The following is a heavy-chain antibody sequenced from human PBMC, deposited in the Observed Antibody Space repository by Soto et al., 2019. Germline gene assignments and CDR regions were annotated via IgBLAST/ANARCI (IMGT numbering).Heavy chain of an antibody. CDR2: ISGSGGST. J-gene: IGHJ4*02. Sequence: EVQLLDSGGGLVQPGGSLRLSCAASGFTFSNYAMNSVRQAPGKGLDWVSAISGSGGSTYYADSVKGRFTISRDNSKNTLYLQMSSLRAEDTAVYYCAKGPLVSGYDLDYWGQGTLVTVSS. V-gene: IGHV3-23*01. D-gene: IGHD5-12*01. CDR3: AKGPLVSGYDLDY. CDR1: GFTFSNYA.